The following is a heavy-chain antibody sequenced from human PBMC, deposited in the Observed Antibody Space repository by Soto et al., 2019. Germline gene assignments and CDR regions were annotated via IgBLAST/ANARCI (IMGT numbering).Heavy chain of an antibody. V-gene: IGHV3-23*01. J-gene: IGHJ5*02. CDR1: GFTFSSYA. CDR2: ISGSGGST. Sequence: GGSLRLSCAASGFTFSSYAMSWVRQAPGKGLEWVSAISGSGGSTYYADSVKGRFTISRDNSKNTLYPQMNSLRAEDTAVYYCAKDSPVLRYFDWLHGPWGQGTLVTVSS. D-gene: IGHD3-9*01. CDR3: AKDSPVLRYFDWLHGP.